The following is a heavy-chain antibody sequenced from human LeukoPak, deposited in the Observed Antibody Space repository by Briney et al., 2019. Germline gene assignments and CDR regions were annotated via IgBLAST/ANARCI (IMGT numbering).Heavy chain of an antibody. D-gene: IGHD2-15*01. V-gene: IGHV4-59*01. Sequence: SETLSLTCTVSGGSISSYYWSWIRQPPGKGLERIGYIYYSGSTNYNPSLKSRVTISVDTSKNQFSLKLSSVTAADTAVYYCASYCSGGSCYSDAFDIWGQGTMVTVSS. CDR3: ASYCSGGSCYSDAFDI. J-gene: IGHJ3*02. CDR1: GGSISSYY. CDR2: IYYSGST.